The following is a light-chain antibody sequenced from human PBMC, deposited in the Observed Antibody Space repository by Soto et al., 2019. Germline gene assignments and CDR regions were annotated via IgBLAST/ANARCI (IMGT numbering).Light chain of an antibody. Sequence: QSALTQPASVSGSPGQSITISCTGTSSDVGGYNYVSWLQQHPGKVPKLIIYDVSSRPSGVSNRFSGSKSGNTASLTISGLQAEDEDDYYCTSYTSSNTHVFGGGTKVTVL. CDR1: SSDVGGYNY. V-gene: IGLV2-14*01. CDR2: DVS. CDR3: TSYTSSNTHV. J-gene: IGLJ1*01.